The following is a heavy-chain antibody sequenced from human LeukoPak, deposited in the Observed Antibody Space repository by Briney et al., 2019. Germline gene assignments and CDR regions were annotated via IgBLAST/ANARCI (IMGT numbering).Heavy chain of an antibody. CDR3: AKDKAPGSWHTPSDF. Sequence: GGSLRLSCAASGFTFRTYAVSWVRQAPGKGLEWVSGISDSGGGTYYAESVKGRFTISRDNSKNTVFLQMNSLRADDTAKYYGAKDKAPGSWHTPSDFWGQGTLVTVSS. CDR1: GFTFRTYA. V-gene: IGHV3-23*01. J-gene: IGHJ4*02. CDR2: ISDSGGGT. D-gene: IGHD6-13*01.